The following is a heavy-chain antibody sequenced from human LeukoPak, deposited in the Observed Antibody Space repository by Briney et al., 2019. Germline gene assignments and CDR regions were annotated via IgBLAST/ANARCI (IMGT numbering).Heavy chain of an antibody. D-gene: IGHD3-22*01. V-gene: IGHV5-51*01. CDR2: IYPGDSDT. Sequence: GESLKISCKGSGYNFPTYWIGWVRQMPGKGLEWMGFIYPGDSDTKYSPSFQGQVSISVDESISTASLQWSSLKASDTAMYYCVGTYDRSGHYFPDYWGQGTLVTVSS. CDR3: VGTYDRSGHYFPDY. CDR1: GYNFPTYW. J-gene: IGHJ4*02.